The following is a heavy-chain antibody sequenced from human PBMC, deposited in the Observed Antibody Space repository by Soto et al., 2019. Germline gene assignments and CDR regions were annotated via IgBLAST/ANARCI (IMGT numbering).Heavy chain of an antibody. CDR1: GFTFSTYA. CDR2: ISASSATI. Sequence: EVQLVESGGGLVQPGGSLRLSCAASGFTFSTYAMTWVRQAPGKGPEWISYISASSATIYYADSVKGRFTISRDSAKNSLYLQMNSLSAEDTAVYYCVRVISTYESFDFWGQGTLDTVSS. J-gene: IGHJ4*02. CDR3: VRVISTYESFDF. D-gene: IGHD2-2*01. V-gene: IGHV3-48*01.